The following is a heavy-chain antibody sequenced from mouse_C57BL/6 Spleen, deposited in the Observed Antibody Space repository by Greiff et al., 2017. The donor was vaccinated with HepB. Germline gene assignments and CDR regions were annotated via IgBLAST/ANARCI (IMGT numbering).Heavy chain of an antibody. V-gene: IGHV1-19*01. D-gene: IGHD1-1*01. J-gene: IGHJ4*01. CDR2: INPYNGGT. Sequence: VHVKQSGPVLVKPGASVKMSCKASGYTFTDYYMNWVKQSHGKSLEWIGVINPYNGGTSYNQKFKGKATLTVDKSSSTAYMELNSLTSEDSAVYYCARERHLGSYAMDYWGQGTSVTVSS. CDR3: ARERHLGSYAMDY. CDR1: GYTFTDYY.